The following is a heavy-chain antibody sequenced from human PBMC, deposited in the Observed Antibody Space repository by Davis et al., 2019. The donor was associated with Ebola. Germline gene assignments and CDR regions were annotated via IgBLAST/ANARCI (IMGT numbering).Heavy chain of an antibody. CDR3: ARGNYSDYIVLYYYNMDV. CDR1: GGSTNNYV. J-gene: IGHJ6*02. CDR2: IHYLGNT. Sequence: SETLSLTCTVSGGSTNNYVWSWIRQPPGKGLEWIGNIHYLGNTNYNPSLKSRVTMSVDTSKNQFSLKLSSVTAADTAVYYCARGNYSDYIVLYYYNMDVWGQGTTVTVSS. V-gene: IGHV4-59*01. D-gene: IGHD4-11*01.